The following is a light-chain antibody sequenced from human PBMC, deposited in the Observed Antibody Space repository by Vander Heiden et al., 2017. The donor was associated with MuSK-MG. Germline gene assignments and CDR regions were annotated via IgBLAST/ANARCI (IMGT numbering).Light chain of an antibody. CDR2: DVS. V-gene: IGLV2-14*01. CDR3: SQSTSSSPVV. CDR1: SSDVGGYNY. Sequence: QSALTQPASVSGSPGQSITISCTGTSSDVGGYNYVSWYQQHPGNAPKLMMVDVSNRPSGVSNRVSASKSGNNASTNTSGLQAEDDADEYCSQSTSSSPVVFGGGTKLTVL. J-gene: IGLJ2*01.